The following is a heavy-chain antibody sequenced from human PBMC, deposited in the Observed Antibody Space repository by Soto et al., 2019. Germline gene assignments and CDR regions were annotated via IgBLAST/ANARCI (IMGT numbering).Heavy chain of an antibody. D-gene: IGHD6-19*01. CDR3: ARHESSGWYYFDY. Sequence: QVQLQESGPGLVKPSETLSLTCTVSGGSISSYYWSWIRQPPGKGLEWIGYIYNSGSTNYNPSLQSRVTISVDMSKNQFSLKLNSVTAADTAVYYCARHESSGWYYFDYWGQGTLVTVSS. V-gene: IGHV4-59*08. CDR1: GGSISSYY. CDR2: IYNSGST. J-gene: IGHJ4*02.